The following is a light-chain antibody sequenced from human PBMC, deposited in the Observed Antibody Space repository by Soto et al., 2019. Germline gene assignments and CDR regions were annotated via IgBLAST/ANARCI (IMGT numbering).Light chain of an antibody. Sequence: THRPSAQFSAVAESVKNKCRASQGISNYLAWYQQKPGKVPKLLIYAASTLQSGVPSRFSGSGSGTDFTLTISSLQPEDVATYYCQKYNSAPSFGGGLNVDIK. CDR3: QKYNSAPS. CDR1: QGISNY. CDR2: AAS. J-gene: IGKJ4*01. V-gene: IGKV1-27*01.